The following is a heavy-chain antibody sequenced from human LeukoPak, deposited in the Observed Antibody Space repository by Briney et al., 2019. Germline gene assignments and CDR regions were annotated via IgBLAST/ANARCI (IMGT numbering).Heavy chain of an antibody. CDR1: GFTFSSYW. Sequence: PGGSLRLSCAASGFTFSSYWMHWVRQAPGKGLVWVSRINSDGRSTSYADSVKGRFTISRDNAKNKLYLQMNSLRAEDTAVYYCARGPYDILTGYYGYYFDYWGQGTLVTVSS. D-gene: IGHD3-9*01. CDR3: ARGPYDILTGYYGYYFDY. CDR2: INSDGRST. J-gene: IGHJ4*02. V-gene: IGHV3-74*01.